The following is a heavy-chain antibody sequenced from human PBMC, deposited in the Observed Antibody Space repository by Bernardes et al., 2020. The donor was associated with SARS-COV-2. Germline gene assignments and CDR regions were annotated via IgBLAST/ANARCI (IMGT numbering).Heavy chain of an antibody. Sequence: SETLSLTCTVSGGSISSSSYYWGWIRQPPGKGLEWIGSIYYSGSTYYNPSLKSRVTISVDTSKNQFSLKLSSVTAADTAVYYCARHRRNSSSWYGGNNWFDPWGQGTLVTVSS. J-gene: IGHJ5*02. V-gene: IGHV4-39*01. CDR3: ARHRRNSSSWYGGNNWFDP. CDR2: IYYSGST. CDR1: GGSISSSSYY. D-gene: IGHD6-13*01.